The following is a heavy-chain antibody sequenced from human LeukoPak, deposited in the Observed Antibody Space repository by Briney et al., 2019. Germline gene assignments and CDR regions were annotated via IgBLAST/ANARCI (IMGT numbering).Heavy chain of an antibody. Sequence: GGSLRLSCAASGFTFNDYSINWVRQAPGKGLEWVSVISGGTGGSTYYADSVKGRFTISRDNSKNTLYLQMNSLRAEDTAVYYCAKRGSSSWTQFDYWGQGTLVTVSS. CDR3: AKRGSSSWTQFDY. J-gene: IGHJ4*02. CDR2: ISGGTGGST. V-gene: IGHV3-23*01. D-gene: IGHD6-13*01. CDR1: GFTFNDYS.